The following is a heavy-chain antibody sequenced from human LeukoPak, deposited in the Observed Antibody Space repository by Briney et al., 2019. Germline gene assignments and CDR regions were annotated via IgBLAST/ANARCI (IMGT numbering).Heavy chain of an antibody. V-gene: IGHV3-21*01. Sequence: NPGGSLRLSCAASGFTFSSYSMNWVRQAPGKGLEWVSSISSSSRYIYYADSVKGRFTISRDNAKNSLYLQMNSLRAEDTAVYYCARALIAAAGGDWFDPWGQRILVTVSS. CDR1: GFTFSSYS. J-gene: IGHJ5*02. CDR2: ISSSSRYI. CDR3: ARALIAAAGGDWFDP. D-gene: IGHD6-13*01.